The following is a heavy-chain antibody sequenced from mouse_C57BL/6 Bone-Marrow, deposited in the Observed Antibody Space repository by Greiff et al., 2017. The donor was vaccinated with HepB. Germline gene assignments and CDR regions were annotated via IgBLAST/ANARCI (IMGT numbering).Heavy chain of an antibody. CDR2: IDPSDSYT. CDR1: GYTFTSYW. D-gene: IGHD1-1*01. J-gene: IGHJ1*03. V-gene: IGHV1-50*01. CDR3: AGYYGSSGYFDV. Sequence: QVQLKQPGAELVKPGASVKLSCKASGYTFTSYWMQWVKQRPGQGLEWIGEIDPSDSYTNYNQKFKGKATLTVDTSSSTAYMQLSSLTSEDSAVYYCAGYYGSSGYFDVWGTGTTVTVSS.